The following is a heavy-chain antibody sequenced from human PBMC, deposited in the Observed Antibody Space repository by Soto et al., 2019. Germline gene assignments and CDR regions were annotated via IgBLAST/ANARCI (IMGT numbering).Heavy chain of an antibody. D-gene: IGHD6-13*01. CDR1: GGSFSGYY. CDR2: IYYSGST. Sequence: SETLSLTCAVYGGSFSGYYWSWIRQPPGKGLEWIGSIYYSGSTYYNPSLKSRVTISVDTSKNQFSLKLSSVTAADTAVYYCARRDSSSWYLSWYGMDVWGQGTTVTVSS. V-gene: IGHV4-34*01. CDR3: ARRDSSSWYLSWYGMDV. J-gene: IGHJ6*02.